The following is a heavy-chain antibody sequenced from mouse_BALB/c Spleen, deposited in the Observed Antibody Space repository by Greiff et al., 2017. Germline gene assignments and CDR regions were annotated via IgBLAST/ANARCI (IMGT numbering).Heavy chain of an antibody. CDR1: GFTFSSYG. D-gene: IGHD2-3*01. CDR2: ISSGGSYT. CDR3: ARLYDGYY. J-gene: IGHJ3*01. Sequence: EVQVVESGGDLVKPGGSLKLSCAASGFTFSSYGMSWVRQTPDKRLEWVATISSGGSYTYYPDSVKGRFTISRDNAKNTLYLQMSSLKSEDTAMYYCARLYDGYYWGQGTLVTVSA. V-gene: IGHV5-6*01.